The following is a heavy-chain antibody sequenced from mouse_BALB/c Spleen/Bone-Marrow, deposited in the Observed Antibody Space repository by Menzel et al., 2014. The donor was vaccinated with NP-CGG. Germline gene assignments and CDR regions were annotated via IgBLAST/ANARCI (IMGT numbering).Heavy chain of an antibody. CDR1: GYSITSDYA. V-gene: IGHV3-2*02. CDR3: ARRYYAMDY. Sequence: EVKLMESGPGLVKPSQSLSLTCTVTGYSITSDYAWNWIRQFPGNKLEWMGYISYSGITSYNPSLKSRISIPRDTSKNQFFLQLNSVTTEDTATYYCARRYYAMDYWGQGTSVTVSS. CDR2: ISYSGIT. J-gene: IGHJ4*01.